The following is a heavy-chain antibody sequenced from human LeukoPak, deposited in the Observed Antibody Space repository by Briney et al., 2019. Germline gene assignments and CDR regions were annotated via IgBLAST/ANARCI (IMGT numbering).Heavy chain of an antibody. CDR3: AREMATPSEGWFDP. CDR1: GYTFTSYG. V-gene: IGHV1-18*01. D-gene: IGHD5-24*01. Sequence: GASVKVSCKASGYTFTSYGISWVRQAPGQGLEWMGWISAYNGNTNYAQKLQGRVTMTTDTSTSTAYMELRSLRSDDTAVYYCAREMATPSEGWFDPWGQGTLVTVSS. CDR2: ISAYNGNT. J-gene: IGHJ5*02.